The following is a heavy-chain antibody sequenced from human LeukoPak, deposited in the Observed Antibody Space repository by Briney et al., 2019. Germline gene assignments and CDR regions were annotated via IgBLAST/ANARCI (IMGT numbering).Heavy chain of an antibody. D-gene: IGHD3-10*01. J-gene: IGHJ4*02. V-gene: IGHV3-48*01. CDR3: ARDRSPRYYYGSGSPIDY. CDR2: ISSSSSTI. Sequence: PGGSLRLSCAASGFTFSSYSMNWVRQAPGKGLEWVSYISSSSSTIYYADSVKGRFTISRDNAKNSLYLQMNSLRAEDTAVYYCARDRSPRYYYGSGSPIDYWGQGTLVTVSS. CDR1: GFTFSSYS.